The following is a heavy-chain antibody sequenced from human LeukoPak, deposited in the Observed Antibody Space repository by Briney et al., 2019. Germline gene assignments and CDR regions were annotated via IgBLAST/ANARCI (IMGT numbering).Heavy chain of an antibody. CDR1: GGSISSGDYY. V-gene: IGHV4-30-4*08. CDR2: IYYSGST. D-gene: IGHD5-12*01. Sequence: SETLSLTCTVSGGSISSGDYYWSWIRQPPGKGLEWIGYIYYSGSTYYNPSLKSRVTISVDTSKNQFSLKLSSVTAADTAVYYCARAHRYIVADWFDPWGQETLVTVSS. J-gene: IGHJ5*02. CDR3: ARAHRYIVADWFDP.